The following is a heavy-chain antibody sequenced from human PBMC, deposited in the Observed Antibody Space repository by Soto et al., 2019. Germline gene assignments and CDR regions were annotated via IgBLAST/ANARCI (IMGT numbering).Heavy chain of an antibody. CDR2: IYYSGST. CDR1: GDSISRGGYY. CDR3: AREDRDESFFDT. J-gene: IGHJ4*02. Sequence: PSETLSLTCEVSGDSISRGGYYWNWIRQDPGKGLEWIGYIYYSGSTSYNPSLQSRVTISVDLSKSQFYLKLSSVTAADTAMYYCAREDRDESFFDTWGRGALVTVSS. V-gene: IGHV4-31*11.